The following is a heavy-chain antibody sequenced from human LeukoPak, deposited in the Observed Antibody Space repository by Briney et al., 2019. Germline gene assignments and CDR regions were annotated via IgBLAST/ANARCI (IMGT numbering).Heavy chain of an antibody. CDR3: ARVSDYYGSSGSLGRWAFDI. J-gene: IGHJ3*02. D-gene: IGHD3-22*01. V-gene: IGHV1-2*02. CDR2: INPNSGGT. Sequence: ASVKVSSKASGYTFTVYYMHWVRQAPGQGLEWMGWINPNSGGTNYAQKFQGRVTMTRDTSISAAYMELSRLRSDDTAVYYCARVSDYYGSSGSLGRWAFDIWGQGTMVTVSS. CDR1: GYTFTVYY.